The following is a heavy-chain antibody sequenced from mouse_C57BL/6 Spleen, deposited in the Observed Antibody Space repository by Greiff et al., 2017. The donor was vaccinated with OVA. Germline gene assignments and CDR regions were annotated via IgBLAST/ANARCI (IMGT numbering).Heavy chain of an antibody. J-gene: IGHJ3*01. Sequence: EVQGVESGGGLVKPGGSLKLSCAASGFTFSSYAMSWVRQTPEKRLEWVATISDGGSYTYYPDNVKGRFTISRDNAKNNLYLQMSHLKSEDTAMYYCARGGWDLAWFAYWGQGTLVTVSA. V-gene: IGHV5-4*01. CDR1: GFTFSSYA. CDR2: ISDGGSYT. CDR3: ARGGWDLAWFAY. D-gene: IGHD4-1*01.